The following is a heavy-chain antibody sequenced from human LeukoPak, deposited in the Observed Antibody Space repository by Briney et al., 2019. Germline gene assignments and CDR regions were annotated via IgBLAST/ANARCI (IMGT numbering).Heavy chain of an antibody. J-gene: IGHJ6*03. Sequence: SETLSPTCAVYSGSFSGYYWSWIRQPPGKGLEWIGEINHSGSTNYNPSLKSRVTISVDTSKNQFSLKLSSVTAADTAVYYCARVVSSSSWYYYYYYMDAWGKGTTVTVSS. CDR1: SGSFSGYY. CDR3: ARVVSSSSWYYYYYYMDA. D-gene: IGHD6-13*01. CDR2: INHSGST. V-gene: IGHV4-34*01.